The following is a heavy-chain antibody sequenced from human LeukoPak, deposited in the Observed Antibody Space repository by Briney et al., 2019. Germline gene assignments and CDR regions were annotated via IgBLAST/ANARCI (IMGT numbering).Heavy chain of an antibody. V-gene: IGHV3-30-3*01. CDR1: GFTFSSYA. Sequence: GRSLRLSCAASGFTFSSYAMHWVRQAPGKGLEWVAVISYDGSNKYYADSVKGRFTISRDNSKNTLYLQMNSLRAEDTAVYYCARDSSIAAAGTRIEGVDYWGQGTLVTVSS. CDR2: ISYDGSNK. J-gene: IGHJ4*02. CDR3: ARDSSIAAAGTRIEGVDY. D-gene: IGHD6-13*01.